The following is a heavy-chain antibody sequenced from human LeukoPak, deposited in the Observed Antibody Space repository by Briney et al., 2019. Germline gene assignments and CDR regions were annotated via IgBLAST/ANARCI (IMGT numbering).Heavy chain of an antibody. CDR1: RFTFSTYA. D-gene: IGHD2-2*01. CDR3: AKSQRNDQQVVQRIDY. Sequence: QPGGSLRLSCTASRFTFSTYAVSWVRQAPGNGLEWVSSISGSGDTTYYTGSVKGRFTISRDNSKNALYLQMSSLRAEDTAVYYCAKSQRNDQQVVQRIDYWGQGTLVTVSS. V-gene: IGHV3-23*01. J-gene: IGHJ4*02. CDR2: ISGSGDTT.